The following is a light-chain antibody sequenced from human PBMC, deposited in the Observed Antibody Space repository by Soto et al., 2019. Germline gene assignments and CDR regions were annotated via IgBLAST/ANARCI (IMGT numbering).Light chain of an antibody. CDR3: QKYETSPYT. CDR2: GAS. CDR1: QTVIRDY. V-gene: IGKV3-20*01. Sequence: ESVLTQSPGTLSLSPGERATLSCRASQTVIRDYLAWYQQKPGQAPMLLIYGASSRATGIPDRFSGSGSGTDFTLTISRLEPEDSAVYYCQKYETSPYTFGQGTKLEIK. J-gene: IGKJ2*01.